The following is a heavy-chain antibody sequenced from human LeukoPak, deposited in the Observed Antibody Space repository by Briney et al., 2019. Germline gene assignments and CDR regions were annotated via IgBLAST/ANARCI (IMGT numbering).Heavy chain of an antibody. CDR3: AKDSEIVARPRGVGTFFDY. V-gene: IGHV3-23*01. D-gene: IGHD5-12*01. CDR1: GFTFSSYA. J-gene: IGHJ4*02. CDR2: ISGSGGST. Sequence: PGGSLRLSCAASGFTFSSYAMSWVRQAPGKGLEWVSAISGSGGSTYYADSVKGRFTISRDNSKNTLYLQMNSPRAEDTAVYYCAKDSEIVARPRGVGTFFDYWGQGTLVTVSS.